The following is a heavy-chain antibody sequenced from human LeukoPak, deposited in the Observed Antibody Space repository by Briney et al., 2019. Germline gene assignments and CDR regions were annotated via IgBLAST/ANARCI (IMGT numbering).Heavy chain of an antibody. Sequence: GGSLRLSCAASGFTFSSYSINWVRQAPGKGLEWVSYISSSSSTIYYADFVKGRFTISRDNAKNSLYLQMNSLRAEDTAVYYCARARGNDYWGQGTLVTVSS. D-gene: IGHD3-10*01. J-gene: IGHJ4*02. CDR3: ARARGNDY. CDR1: GFTFSSYS. CDR2: ISSSSSTI. V-gene: IGHV3-48*01.